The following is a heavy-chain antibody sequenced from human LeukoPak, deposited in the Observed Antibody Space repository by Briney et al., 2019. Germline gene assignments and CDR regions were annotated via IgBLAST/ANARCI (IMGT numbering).Heavy chain of an antibody. J-gene: IGHJ5*01. CDR3: GGGLGYCSSTRCPPDS. D-gene: IGHD2-2*01. CDR2: IDYSGTT. V-gene: IGHV4-30-4*01. Sequence: SETLSLTCTVSGVSITGNDQFWSWIRQPPGKGLEWIGYIDYSGTTYYNPSLKGRVNMSRDTSKNQFSLNRNSVTAADTAFYYCGGGLGYCSSTRCPPDSWGQGTLVTVSS. CDR1: GVSITGNDQF.